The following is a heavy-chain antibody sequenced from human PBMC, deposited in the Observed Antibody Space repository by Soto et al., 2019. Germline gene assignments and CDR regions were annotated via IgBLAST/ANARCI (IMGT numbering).Heavy chain of an antibody. J-gene: IGHJ4*02. CDR2: IKSKTDGGTT. V-gene: IGHV3-15*01. CDR3: TVALTGYYTQFDY. D-gene: IGHD3-9*01. Sequence: GGSLRLSCAASGFTFSNAWMSWVRQAPGKGLEWVGRIKSKTDGGTTDYAAPVKGRFTISRDDSKNTLYLQMNSLKTEDTAVYYCTVALTGYYTQFDYWGQGTLVTVSS. CDR1: GFTFSNAW.